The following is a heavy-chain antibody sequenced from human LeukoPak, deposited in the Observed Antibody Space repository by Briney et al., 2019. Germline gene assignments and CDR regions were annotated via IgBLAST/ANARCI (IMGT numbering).Heavy chain of an antibody. J-gene: IGHJ4*02. D-gene: IGHD3-9*01. CDR3: ARATRPYDILTGFDY. V-gene: IGHV3-9*01. CDR1: GFTFDDYA. Sequence: SGGSLRLSCAASGFTFDDYAMHWVRQAPGKGLEWVSGISWNSGSIGYADSVKGRFTISRDNAKNSLYLQMNSLRAEDTALYYCARATRPYDILTGFDYWGQGTLVTVSS. CDR2: ISWNSGSI.